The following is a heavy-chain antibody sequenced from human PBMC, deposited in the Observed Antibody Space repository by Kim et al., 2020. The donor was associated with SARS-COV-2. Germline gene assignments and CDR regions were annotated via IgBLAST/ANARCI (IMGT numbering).Heavy chain of an antibody. CDR1: GYTFTSYA. V-gene: IGHV1-3*01. J-gene: IGHJ5*02. Sequence: ASVKVSCKASGYTFTSYAMQWVRQAPGQRLEWMGWINAGNGNTKYSQKFQGRVTITRDTSASTAYMELSSLRSEDTAVYYCARGPHIVVVTAINWFDPWGQGTLVTVSS. D-gene: IGHD2-21*02. CDR2: INAGNGNT. CDR3: ARGPHIVVVTAINWFDP.